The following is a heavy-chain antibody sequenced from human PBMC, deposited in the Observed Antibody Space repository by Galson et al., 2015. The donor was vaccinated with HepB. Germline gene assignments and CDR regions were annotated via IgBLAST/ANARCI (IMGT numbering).Heavy chain of an antibody. D-gene: IGHD3-9*01. J-gene: IGHJ5*02. CDR3: AENLGLSYYDILTGFSGFDP. CDR1: GGTFSSYA. V-gene: IGHV1-69*06. CDR2: IIPIFGTA. Sequence: SVKVSCKASGGTFSSYAISWVRQAPGQGLEWMGGIIPIFGTANYAQKFQGRVTITADKSTSTAYMELSSLRSEDTAVYYCAENLGLSYYDILTGFSGFDPWGQGTLVTVSS.